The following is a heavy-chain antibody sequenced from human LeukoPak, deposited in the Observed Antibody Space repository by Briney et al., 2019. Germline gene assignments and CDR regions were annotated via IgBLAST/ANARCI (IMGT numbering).Heavy chain of an antibody. Sequence: GGSLRLSCAASGFTFSSYEMNWVRQAPGKGLEWISYISSSGRNYNSDSTGRRLTISRDNTKNSLYLQMKSLRIEDTAIVYCVRELVAHSSCYDAFHIWGQGTMVTASS. V-gene: IGHV3-48*03. CDR2: ISSSGRN. J-gene: IGHJ3*02. CDR3: VRELVAHSSCYDAFHI. D-gene: IGHD2-2*01. CDR1: GFTFSSYE.